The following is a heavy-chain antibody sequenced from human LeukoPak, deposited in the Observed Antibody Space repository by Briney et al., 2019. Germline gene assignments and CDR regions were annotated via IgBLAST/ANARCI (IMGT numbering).Heavy chain of an antibody. Sequence: GGSLRLSCAASGFTFDDYGMSWVRQAPGKGLEWVSGINWNGGSTGYADSVKGRFTISRDNAMNSLYLQMNSLRAEDTALYYCARDVSGRPYYYYYYMDVWGKGTTVTVSS. D-gene: IGHD5-12*01. CDR2: INWNGGST. J-gene: IGHJ6*03. CDR3: ARDVSGRPYYYYYYMDV. V-gene: IGHV3-20*04. CDR1: GFTFDDYG.